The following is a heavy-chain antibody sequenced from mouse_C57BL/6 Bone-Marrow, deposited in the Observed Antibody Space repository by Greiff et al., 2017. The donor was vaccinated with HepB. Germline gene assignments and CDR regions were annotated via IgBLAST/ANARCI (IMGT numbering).Heavy chain of an antibody. V-gene: IGHV7-3*01. CDR2: IRNKANGYTT. J-gene: IGHJ4*01. CDR3: ARGRSNGVMDY. CDR1: GFTFTAYY. Sequence: EVQRVESGGGLVQPGGSLSLSCAASGFTFTAYYMSWVRQPPGKALEWLGFIRNKANGYTTEYSASVKGRFTISRDNSQSILYLQMNALRAEDSATYYCARGRSNGVMDYWGQGTSVTVSS.